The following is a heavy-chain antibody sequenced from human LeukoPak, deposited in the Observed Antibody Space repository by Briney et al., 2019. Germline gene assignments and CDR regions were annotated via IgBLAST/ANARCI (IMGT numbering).Heavy chain of an antibody. J-gene: IGHJ4*02. D-gene: IGHD6-13*01. V-gene: IGHV1-2*02. CDR1: GYTFTGYY. CDR3: ARDSSSWYQPDY. CDR2: INPNSGGT. Sequence: ASVKVSCKASGYTFTGYYIHWLRQAPGQGLEWMGWINPNSGGTNYAQKFQGRVTMTRDTSISTAYMELSRLRSDDTAVYYCARDSSSWYQPDYWGQGTLVTVSS.